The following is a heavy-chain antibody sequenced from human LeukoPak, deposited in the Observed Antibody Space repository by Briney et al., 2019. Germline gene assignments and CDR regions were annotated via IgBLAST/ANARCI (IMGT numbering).Heavy chain of an antibody. D-gene: IGHD3-16*02. CDR2: IYYSGST. Sequence: SETLSLTCAVYGGSFSGYYWGWIRQPPGKGLEWIGSIYYSGSTYYNPSLKSRVTISVDTSKNQFSLKLSSVTAADTAVYYCAATSYDYVWGSYRYTDYWGQGTLVTVSS. CDR3: AATSYDYVWGSYRYTDY. CDR1: GGSFSGYY. V-gene: IGHV4-39*01. J-gene: IGHJ4*02.